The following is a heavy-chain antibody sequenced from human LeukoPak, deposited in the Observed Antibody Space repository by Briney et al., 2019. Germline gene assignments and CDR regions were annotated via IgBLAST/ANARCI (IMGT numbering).Heavy chain of an antibody. CDR2: ISGSGGST. CDR3: ARTLHGSGWYRAYFRH. J-gene: IGHJ1*01. Sequence: GGSLRLSCAASGITFSNYAMSWVRQAPGKALEWVSTISGSGGSTYYADSVKGRFTIFRDNSKNTHYLQMSSLRAEDTAVYYCARTLHGSGWYRAYFRHWGQGTLVTVSS. D-gene: IGHD6-19*01. CDR1: GITFSNYA. V-gene: IGHV3-23*01.